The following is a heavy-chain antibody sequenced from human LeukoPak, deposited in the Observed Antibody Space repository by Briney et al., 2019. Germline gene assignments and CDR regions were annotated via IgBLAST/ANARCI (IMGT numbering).Heavy chain of an antibody. Sequence: PSQTLSLTCTVSGGSISSGSYYWSWIRQPAGKGLEWIGRIYTSGSTNYNPSLKSRVTISVDTSKNQFSLKLSSVTAADTAVYYCARDTRTHYDMNWFDPWGQGTLVTVSS. V-gene: IGHV4-61*02. J-gene: IGHJ5*02. CDR2: IYTSGST. CDR3: ARDTRTHYDMNWFDP. D-gene: IGHD3-9*01. CDR1: GGSISSGSYY.